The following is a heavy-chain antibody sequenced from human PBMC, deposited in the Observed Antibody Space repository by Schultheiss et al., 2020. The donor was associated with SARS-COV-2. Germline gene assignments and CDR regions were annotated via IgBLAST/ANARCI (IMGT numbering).Heavy chain of an antibody. CDR1: GGSFSGYY. J-gene: IGHJ5*02. V-gene: IGHV4-34*01. Sequence: GSLRLSCAVYGGSFSGYYWSWIRQPPGKGLEWIGEINHSGSTNYNPSLKSRVTISVDTSKNQFSLKLSSVTAADTAVYYCARGSKAGGFDPWGQGTLVTVSS. D-gene: IGHD4-11*01. CDR2: INHSGST. CDR3: ARGSKAGGFDP.